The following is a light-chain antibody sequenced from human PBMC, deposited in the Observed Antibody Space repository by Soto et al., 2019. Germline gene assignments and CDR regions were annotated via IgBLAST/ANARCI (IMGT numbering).Light chain of an antibody. V-gene: IGLV3-21*04. CDR1: NIGSKS. Sequence: SYELTQPPSVSVAPGKTARVTCGGNNIGSKSVHWYQQKPGQAPVVVISFDGDRPSGIPERFSGSNSGNTATLTISRVEAGDEADYYCQVWVSTSDRSVVFGGGTKVTVL. CDR2: FDG. CDR3: QVWVSTSDRSVV. J-gene: IGLJ2*01.